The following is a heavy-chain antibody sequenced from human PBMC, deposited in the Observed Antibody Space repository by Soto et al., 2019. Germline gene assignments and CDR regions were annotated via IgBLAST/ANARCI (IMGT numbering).Heavy chain of an antibody. Sequence: QITLKESGPTLVKPTQTLTLTCTFSGFSLSTSGVGVGWIRQPPGKALEWLALIYWNDDKRYSPSLKSRLTITKDTSKNQVVLTMTIMDPVDTATYYCARGPYYILTGYYMFDYWGQGTLVSVGS. V-gene: IGHV2-5*01. CDR1: GFSLSTSGVG. CDR2: IYWNDDK. D-gene: IGHD3-9*01. CDR3: ARGPYYILTGYYMFDY. J-gene: IGHJ4*02.